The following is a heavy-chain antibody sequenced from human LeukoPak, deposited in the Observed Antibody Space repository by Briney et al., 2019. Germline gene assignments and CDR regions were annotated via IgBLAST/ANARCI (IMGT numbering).Heavy chain of an antibody. D-gene: IGHD6-13*01. J-gene: IGHJ5*02. V-gene: IGHV4-59*01. CDR2: IYYSGST. CDR1: GGSISSYY. Sequence: PSETLSLTCTVSGGSISSYYWSWIRQPPGKGLEWIWYIYYSGSTNYNPSLKSLVTLSVDTSKNQFSLKLSSVTAADTAVYYCARSWGEITIGFDPWGQGTLVTVSS. CDR3: ARSWGEITIGFDP.